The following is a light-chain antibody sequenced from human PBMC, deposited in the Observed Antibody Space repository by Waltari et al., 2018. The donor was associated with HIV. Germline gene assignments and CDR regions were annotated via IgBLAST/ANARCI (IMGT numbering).Light chain of an antibody. CDR2: RAS. CDR3: QQYADSYT. CDR1: TSVSGNY. Sequence: EIVLTQSPGTLSFSPGERATLSCRASTSVSGNYVAWSQHKPGQAPTLLIYRASTSATGIPDRFSGSGSGTDFTLTISRLEPEDFALYYCQQYADSYTFGRGTKLEI. J-gene: IGKJ2*01. V-gene: IGKV3-20*01.